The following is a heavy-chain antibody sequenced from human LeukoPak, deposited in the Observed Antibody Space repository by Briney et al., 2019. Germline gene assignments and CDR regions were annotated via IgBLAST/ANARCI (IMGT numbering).Heavy chain of an antibody. CDR1: GFTFSSYA. CDR3: ARGDCSSTSCYRLDY. Sequence: PGGSLRLSCAACGFTFSSYAMHWVRQAPGKGLEWVAVISFDGSNKYYADSVKGRFTISRDNSKNTLYLQMNSLRAEDTAVYYCARGDCSSTSCYRLDYWGQGTLVTVSS. V-gene: IGHV3-30-3*01. J-gene: IGHJ4*02. D-gene: IGHD2-2*02. CDR2: ISFDGSNK.